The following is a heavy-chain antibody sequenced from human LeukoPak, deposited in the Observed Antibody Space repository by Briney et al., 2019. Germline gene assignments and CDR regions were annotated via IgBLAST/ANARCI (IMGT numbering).Heavy chain of an antibody. CDR3: VKGTADWVLTAFDI. V-gene: IGHV3-21*04. Sequence: PGGSLRLSCAASGFTFSSYSMNWVRQAPGKGLEWVSSISSSSSYIYYADSVKGRFTISRDNAKNSLYLQMNSLRAEDTALYYCVKGTADWVLTAFDIWGQGTMVTVSS. D-gene: IGHD1-1*01. CDR1: GFTFSSYS. J-gene: IGHJ3*02. CDR2: ISSSSSYI.